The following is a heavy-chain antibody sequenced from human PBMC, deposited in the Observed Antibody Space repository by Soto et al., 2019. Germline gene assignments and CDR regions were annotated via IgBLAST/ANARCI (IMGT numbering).Heavy chain of an antibody. D-gene: IGHD6-19*01. Sequence: PGGSLRLSCAASGFTFSAYVMNWVRQAPGKGLEWVSTINNNGGVTYYADSLKGRFTISRDNSQNTLYLQMNSLRAEDTAVYYCAKEWVAGEERSWFDPWGQGTLVTVSS. J-gene: IGHJ5*02. CDR1: GFTFSAYV. CDR3: AKEWVAGEERSWFDP. V-gene: IGHV3-23*01. CDR2: INNNGGVT.